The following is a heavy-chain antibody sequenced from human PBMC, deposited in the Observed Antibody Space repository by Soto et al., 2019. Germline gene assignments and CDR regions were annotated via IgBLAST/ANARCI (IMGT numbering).Heavy chain of an antibody. Sequence: PSETLSLTCTVSGGSISSSSYYWGWIRQPPGKRLEWIGSIYYSGSTYYNPSLKSRVTISVDTSKNQFSLKLSSVTAADTAVYYCARQKLQFLGYYYYMDVWGKGTTVTVSS. D-gene: IGHD3-3*01. V-gene: IGHV4-39*01. J-gene: IGHJ6*03. CDR1: GGSISSSSYY. CDR3: ARQKLQFLGYYYYMDV. CDR2: IYYSGST.